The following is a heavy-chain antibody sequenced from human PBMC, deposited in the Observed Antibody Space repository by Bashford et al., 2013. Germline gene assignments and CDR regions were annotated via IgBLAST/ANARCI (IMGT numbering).Heavy chain of an antibody. CDR1: GGSINSGGYY. Sequence: SSETLSLTCTVSGGSINSGGYYWSWIRQHPGKGLEWIGYIYYSGSTYYNPSLKSRVTISVGTSKNQFSLKLSSVTAADTAVYYCAKXRGYSSGWVNDALDIWGQGTMVTVS. J-gene: IGHJ3*02. V-gene: IGHV4-31*03. CDR3: AKXRGYSSGWVNDALDI. CDR2: IYYSGST. D-gene: IGHD6-19*01.